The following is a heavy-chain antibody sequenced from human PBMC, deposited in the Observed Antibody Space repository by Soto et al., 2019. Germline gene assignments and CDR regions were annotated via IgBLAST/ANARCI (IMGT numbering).Heavy chain of an antibody. CDR2: IKEDGSEK. V-gene: IGHV3-7*01. J-gene: IGHJ4*01. CDR3: ARVYFKHEY. CDR1: KFTFSNYW. D-gene: IGHD3-10*01. Sequence: SGGALRLSCVASKFTFSNYWITWVRQAPGKGLEWVANIKEDGSEKYYVDSVKGRFTISRDNAKNSLYLQMNSLRAEDTAVYYCARVYFKHEYWGQGTLGSVSS.